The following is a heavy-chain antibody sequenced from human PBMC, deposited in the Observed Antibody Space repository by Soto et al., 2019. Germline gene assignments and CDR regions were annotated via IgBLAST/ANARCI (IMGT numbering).Heavy chain of an antibody. CDR2: INAGNGNT. D-gene: IGHD3-22*01. CDR3: ARLGGYNQSLDT. Sequence: ASVKVSCKASGYTFTSYAMHWVRQAPGQRLEWMGWINAGNGNTKYSQKFQGRVTITRDTSASTAYMELSSLRSEDTAFYYCARLGGYNQSLDTWGQGTLVTVSS. CDR1: GYTFTSYA. V-gene: IGHV1-3*01. J-gene: IGHJ5*02.